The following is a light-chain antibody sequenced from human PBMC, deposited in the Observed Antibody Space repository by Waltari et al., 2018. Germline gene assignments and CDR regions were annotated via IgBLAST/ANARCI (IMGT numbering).Light chain of an antibody. CDR1: QSISRN. Sequence: EVLMTQSPATLSVSPGERATLSCRASQSISRNLAWYQQKPGQAPRLLIYGASTRAPGIPDRFSGSWSGTEFTLSISGVQSEDFGVYYCQQYNNWRTFGQGTRLEI. J-gene: IGKJ2*01. CDR2: GAS. V-gene: IGKV3D-15*01. CDR3: QQYNNWRT.